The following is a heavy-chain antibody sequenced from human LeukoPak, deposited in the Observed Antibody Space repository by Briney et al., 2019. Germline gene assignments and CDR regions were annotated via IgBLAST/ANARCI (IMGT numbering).Heavy chain of an antibody. CDR2: ISYDGSNK. V-gene: IGHV3-30*18. CDR3: AKGEVVVITGDY. CDR1: GFTFSSYG. Sequence: GGSLRLSCAASGFTFSSYGMHWVRQAPGKGLEWVAVISYDGSNKYYADSVKGRFTISRDNSKNTLYLQMNSLRAEDTAVYYCAKGEVVVITGDYWGQGTLVTVSS. J-gene: IGHJ4*02. D-gene: IGHD3-22*01.